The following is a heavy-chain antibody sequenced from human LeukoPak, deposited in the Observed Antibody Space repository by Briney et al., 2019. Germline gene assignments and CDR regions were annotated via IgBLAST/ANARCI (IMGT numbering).Heavy chain of an antibody. CDR3: VRVGGRSSIGGDC. Sequence: GGSLRLPCAASGFTFSTYWMHWVRQAPGTGLVWVSRIKSDGSNSNYADCVKGRFTISRDNAKNTLYLQMNSLRAEDTAVYHCVRVGGRSSIGGDCWGQGTPVTVSS. J-gene: IGHJ4*02. D-gene: IGHD3-10*01. CDR2: IKSDGSNS. V-gene: IGHV3-74*01. CDR1: GFTFSTYW.